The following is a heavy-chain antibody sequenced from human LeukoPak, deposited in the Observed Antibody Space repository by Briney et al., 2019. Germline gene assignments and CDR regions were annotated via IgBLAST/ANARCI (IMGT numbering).Heavy chain of an antibody. J-gene: IGHJ5*02. CDR3: ARDLRYSSSWYWDWFDP. V-gene: IGHV3-21*01. CDR1: VFTFRRYS. CDR2: IRRNSRYI. D-gene: IGHD6-13*01. Sequence: PGGSLRLSCAVSVFTFRRYSMNWVREPSRKGLEYVLSIRRNSRYIYYTDSVRGRFPISRHNAENSLYLPMKSHRSQHTAVYYCARDLRYSSSWYWDWFDPWGQGTLVTVSS.